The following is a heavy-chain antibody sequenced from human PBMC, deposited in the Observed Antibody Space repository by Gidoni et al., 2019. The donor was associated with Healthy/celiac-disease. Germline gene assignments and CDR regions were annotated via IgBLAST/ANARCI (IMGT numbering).Heavy chain of an antibody. CDR3: TRDVRAGGYYYGMDV. Sequence: EVQLVESGGGLVKPGRFLRLSCTASGFTFGDYAMSWFRQAPGKGLEWVGFIRSKAYGGTTEYAASVKGRFTISRDDSKSIAYLQMNSLKTEDTAVYYCTRDVRAGGYYYGMDVWGQGTTVTVSS. CDR2: IRSKAYGGTT. D-gene: IGHD3-10*02. J-gene: IGHJ6*02. V-gene: IGHV3-49*05. CDR1: GFTFGDYA.